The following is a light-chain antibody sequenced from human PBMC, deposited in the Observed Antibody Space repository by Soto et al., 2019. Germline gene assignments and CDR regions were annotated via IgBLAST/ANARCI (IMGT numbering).Light chain of an antibody. J-gene: IGKJ1*01. CDR2: GIS. CDR1: HTISSSY. CDR3: QQYVTSSPRT. V-gene: IGKV3-20*01. Sequence: EIVLTQSTGTLSLSPGERATLSCRASHTISSSYLAWYQQKPGQAPRLLMYGISRRATGIPDRFSGSGSGTYFTLTITRLEPEDFAVYYCQQYVTSSPRTFGQGTKVEI.